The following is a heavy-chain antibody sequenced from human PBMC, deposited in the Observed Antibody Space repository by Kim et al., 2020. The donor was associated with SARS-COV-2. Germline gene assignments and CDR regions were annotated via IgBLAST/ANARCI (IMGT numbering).Heavy chain of an antibody. CDR2: IYYSEST. V-gene: IGHV4-59*01. J-gene: IGHJ4*02. Sequence: SETLSLTCTVSGGSISSYYWSWIRQPPGKGLEWIGYIYYSESTNYNPSLKSRVTISVDTSKNQFSLKLSSVTAADTAVYYCAGVGSMVRGMHFDYWGQGTLVTVSS. CDR1: GGSISSYY. CDR3: AGVGSMVRGMHFDY. D-gene: IGHD3-10*01.